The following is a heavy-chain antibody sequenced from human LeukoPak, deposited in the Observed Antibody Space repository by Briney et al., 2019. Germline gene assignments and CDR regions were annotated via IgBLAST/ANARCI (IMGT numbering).Heavy chain of an antibody. CDR2: IYYSGST. Sequence: SETLSLTCTVSGGSISSYYWSWIRQPPGKGLEWIGYIYYSGSTNYNPSLKSRVTMSVDTSKNQFSLKLSSVTAADTAVYYCARASPYYYGSGSSGWFDPWGQGTLVTVSS. CDR3: ARASPYYYGSGSSGWFDP. V-gene: IGHV4-59*12. D-gene: IGHD3-10*01. J-gene: IGHJ5*02. CDR1: GGSISSYY.